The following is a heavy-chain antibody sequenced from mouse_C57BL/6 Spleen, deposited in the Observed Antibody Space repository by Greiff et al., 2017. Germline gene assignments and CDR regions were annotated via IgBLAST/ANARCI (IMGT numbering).Heavy chain of an antibody. CDR3: ALYGSSPFDY. V-gene: IGHV1-59*01. CDR2: IDPSDSYT. D-gene: IGHD1-1*01. J-gene: IGHJ2*01. CDR1: GYTFTSYW. Sequence: VQLQQPGAELVRPGTSVKLSCKASGYTFTSYWMHWVKQRPGQGLEWIGVIDPSDSYTNYNQKFKGKATLTVDTSSSTAYMHLSSLTSEDSAVYYCALYGSSPFDYWGQGTTLTVSS.